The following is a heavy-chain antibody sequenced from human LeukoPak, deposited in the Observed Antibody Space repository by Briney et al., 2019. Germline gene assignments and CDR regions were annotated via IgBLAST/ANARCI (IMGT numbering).Heavy chain of an antibody. CDR3: ARGHGSWSDY. D-gene: IGHD6-13*01. J-gene: IGHJ4*02. V-gene: IGHV4-34*01. CDR1: GGSFSGYY. CDR2: INHSGST. Sequence: SETLSHTCAVYGGSFSGYYWSWIRQPPGKGLEWIGEINHSGSTNYNPSLKSRVTISVDTSKNQFSLKLSSVTAADTAVYYCARGHGSWSDYWGQGTLVTVSS.